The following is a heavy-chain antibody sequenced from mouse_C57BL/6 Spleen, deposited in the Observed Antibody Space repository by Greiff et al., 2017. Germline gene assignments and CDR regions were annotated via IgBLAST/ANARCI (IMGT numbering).Heavy chain of an antibody. D-gene: IGHD2-12*01. J-gene: IGHJ2*01. V-gene: IGHV1-64*01. CDR1: GYTFTSYW. Sequence: VQLQQSGAELVKPGASVKLSCKASGYTFTSYWMHWVTQRPGQGLEWIGMIHPNSGSTNYNEKFKSKATLTVDKSSSTSYMQLSSLTSEDSAVYDGARSVLPHYFDYWAQGTTLTVSS. CDR2: IHPNSGST. CDR3: ARSVLPHYFDY.